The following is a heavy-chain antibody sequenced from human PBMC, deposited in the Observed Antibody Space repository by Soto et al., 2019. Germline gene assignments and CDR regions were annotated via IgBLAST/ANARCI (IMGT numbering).Heavy chain of an antibody. CDR1: GGSISSGGYS. Sequence: QLQLQESGSGLVKPSQTLSLTCAVSGGSISSGGYSWSWVRQPPGKGLEWIGYIYHSGSTYYNPSIKSRVTISVDRSKNQFSLKLSSVTAADTAVYYCATQGHSRNWFDPWGQGTLVTVSS. CDR2: IYHSGST. CDR3: ATQGHSRNWFDP. J-gene: IGHJ5*02. D-gene: IGHD4-4*01. V-gene: IGHV4-30-2*01.